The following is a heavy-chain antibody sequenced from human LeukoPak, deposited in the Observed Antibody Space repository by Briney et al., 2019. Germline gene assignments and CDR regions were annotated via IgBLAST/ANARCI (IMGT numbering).Heavy chain of an antibody. V-gene: IGHV3-23*01. CDR1: GLTFSSYA. J-gene: IGHJ4*02. Sequence: GGSLRLSCAASGLTFSSYAMSWVRQAPGKGLEWVSAISGSGGSTYYADSVKGRFTISRDNSKNTLYLQMNSLRAEDTAVYYCAKDRRYDILTGYPDYWGQGTLVTVSS. CDR2: ISGSGGST. D-gene: IGHD3-9*01. CDR3: AKDRRYDILTGYPDY.